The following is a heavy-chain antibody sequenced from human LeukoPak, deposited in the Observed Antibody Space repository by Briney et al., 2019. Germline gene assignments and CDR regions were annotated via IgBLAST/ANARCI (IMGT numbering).Heavy chain of an antibody. D-gene: IGHD3-22*01. CDR3: ARDYNDSSDYYYYNYMDV. Sequence: GSLRLSCAASGFTFKSYGMNWVRQAPGKGLEWVSSVSSSSTYIYYADSVKGRFTISRDNAKNSLYLQMNSLRAEDTAVYYCARDYNDSSDYYYYNYMDVWGKGTTATVSS. J-gene: IGHJ6*03. CDR1: GFTFKSYG. CDR2: VSSSSTYI. V-gene: IGHV3-21*01.